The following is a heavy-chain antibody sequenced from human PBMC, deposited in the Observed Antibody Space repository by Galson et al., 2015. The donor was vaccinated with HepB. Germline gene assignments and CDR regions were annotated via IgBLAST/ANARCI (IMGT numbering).Heavy chain of an antibody. CDR3: ARALTHPRYYYDSSGYYFDY. Sequence: CAISGDSVSSTSAAWNWIRQSPSRGLEWLGRTYYRSKWYNDYAVSVKSRITINPDTSKNQFSLQLNSVTPEDTAVYYCARALTHPRYYYDSSGYYFDYWGQGTLVTVSS. CDR2: TYYRSKWYN. V-gene: IGHV6-1*01. J-gene: IGHJ4*02. D-gene: IGHD3-22*01. CDR1: GDSVSSTSAA.